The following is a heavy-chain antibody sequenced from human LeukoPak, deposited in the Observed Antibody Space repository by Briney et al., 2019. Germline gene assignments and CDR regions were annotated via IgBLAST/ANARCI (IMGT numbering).Heavy chain of an antibody. Sequence: SETLSLTCTVSGGSISSYYWSWIRQPPGKGLEWIGEINHSGSTNYNPSLKSRVTISVDTSKNQFSLKLSSVTAADTAVYYCARVRRLFWSGYYNYWGQGTLVTVSS. CDR3: ARVRRLFWSGYYNY. V-gene: IGHV4-34*01. J-gene: IGHJ4*02. CDR1: GGSISSYY. D-gene: IGHD3-3*01. CDR2: INHSGST.